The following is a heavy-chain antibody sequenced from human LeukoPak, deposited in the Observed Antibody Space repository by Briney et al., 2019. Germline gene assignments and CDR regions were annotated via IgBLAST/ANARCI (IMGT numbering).Heavy chain of an antibody. CDR2: IKQDGSEK. CDR1: GFTFSSYW. V-gene: IGHV3-7*01. Sequence: GGSLRLSCAASGFTFSSYWMSWVRQAPGKGLEWVANIKQDGSEKYYVDSVKGRFTISRDNAKNSLYLQMNSLRAEDTAVYYCARVMVHSGSYPDYFDYWGQGTLVTVSS. D-gene: IGHD1-26*01. J-gene: IGHJ4*02. CDR3: ARVMVHSGSYPDYFDY.